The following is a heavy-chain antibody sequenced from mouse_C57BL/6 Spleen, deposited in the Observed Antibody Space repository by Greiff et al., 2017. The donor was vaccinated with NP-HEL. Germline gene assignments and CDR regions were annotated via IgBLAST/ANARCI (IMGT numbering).Heavy chain of an antibody. CDR1: GYAFTNYL. J-gene: IGHJ2*01. CDR3: ARYRAFFDY. V-gene: IGHV1-54*01. Sequence: QVQLQQSGAELVRPGTSVKVSCKASGYAFTNYLIEWVKQRPGQGLEWIGVINPGSGGTNYNEKFKGKATLTADKSSSTAYMQLSSLTSEDLAVYFCARYRAFFDYWGQGTTPTVSS. CDR2: INPGSGGT. D-gene: IGHD3-3*01.